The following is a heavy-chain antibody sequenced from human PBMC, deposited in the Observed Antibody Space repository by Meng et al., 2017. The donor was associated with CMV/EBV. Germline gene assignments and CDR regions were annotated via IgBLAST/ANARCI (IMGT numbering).Heavy chain of an antibody. J-gene: IGHJ5*02. D-gene: IGHD6-13*01. CDR2: SNAGNGNT. V-gene: IGHV1-3*02. CDR1: GYTFTSYA. Sequence: ASVKVSCKASGYTFTSYAMHWVRQAPGQRLEWMGWSNAGNGNTKYSQEFQGRVTITRDTSASTAYMELSSLRSEDMAVYYCARDRVTAAAGVGWFDPWGQGTLVTVSS. CDR3: ARDRVTAAAGVGWFDP.